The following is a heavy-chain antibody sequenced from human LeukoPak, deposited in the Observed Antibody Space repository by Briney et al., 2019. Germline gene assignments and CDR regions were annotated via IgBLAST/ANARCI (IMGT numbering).Heavy chain of an antibody. Sequence: KPXETLSLTCAVYGGSFSGYYWSWIRQPPGKGLEWIGEINHSGSTNYNPSLKRRVTISVDTSKNQFSLKLSSVTAADTAVYYCARRGYSYGYRPYYFDYWGQGTLVTVSS. J-gene: IGHJ4*02. D-gene: IGHD5-18*01. CDR1: GGSFSGYY. CDR2: INHSGST. V-gene: IGHV4-34*01. CDR3: ARRGYSYGYRPYYFDY.